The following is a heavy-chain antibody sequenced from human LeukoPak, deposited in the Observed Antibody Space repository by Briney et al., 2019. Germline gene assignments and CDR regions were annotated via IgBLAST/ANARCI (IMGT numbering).Heavy chain of an antibody. CDR1: GGSISSYY. J-gene: IGHJ4*02. D-gene: IGHD4-11*01. CDR2: IYYSGST. Sequence: SESLSLTCTVSGGSISSYYWSWIREPPGKGLEWIGYIYYSGSTNYNPSLKSRVTISVDTSKNQCSLKLSSVTAADTAVYYCARHTTVTNEYFDYWGQGTLVTVSS. CDR3: ARHTTVTNEYFDY. V-gene: IGHV4-59*08.